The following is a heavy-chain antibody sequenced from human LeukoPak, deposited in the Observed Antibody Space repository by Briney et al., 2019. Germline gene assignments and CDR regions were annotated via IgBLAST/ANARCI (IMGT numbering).Heavy chain of an antibody. J-gene: IGHJ4*02. Sequence: QSWGSLRLSCAASGFTFSSYAMSWVRQAPGKGLEWVAAISGSGGSTYYADSVKGRFTTSRDNSRNTLYLQMNSLRAEDTAIYYCARVQNSYHYDSSGYVYYWGQGTLDTVSS. D-gene: IGHD3-22*01. CDR3: ARVQNSYHYDSSGYVYY. CDR2: ISGSGGST. CDR1: GFTFSSYA. V-gene: IGHV3-23*01.